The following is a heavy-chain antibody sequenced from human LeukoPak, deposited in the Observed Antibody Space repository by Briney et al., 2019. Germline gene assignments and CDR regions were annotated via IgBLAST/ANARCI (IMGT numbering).Heavy chain of an antibody. J-gene: IGHJ4*02. CDR1: GGSFSGYY. CDR3: ARGEGFDY. Sequence: PSETLSLTCAVYGGSFSGYYWSWIRQPPGKGLEWIGYIYYSGSTNYNPSLKSRVTISVDTSKNQFSLKLSSVTAADTAVYYCARGEGFDYWGQGTLVTVSS. V-gene: IGHV4-59*01. CDR2: IYYSGST. D-gene: IGHD3-16*01.